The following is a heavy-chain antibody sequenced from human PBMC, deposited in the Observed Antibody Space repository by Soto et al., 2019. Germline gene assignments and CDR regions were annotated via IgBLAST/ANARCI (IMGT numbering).Heavy chain of an antibody. V-gene: IGHV1-3*01. D-gene: IGHD3-10*01. CDR1: GYNFISNA. CDR3: ARGFHGSADY. CDR2: INGGDGRT. Sequence: QVQLVQSGAEVKKPGASVKVSCKASGYNFISNAIHWVRQAPGQRLEWMGWINGGDGRTQYSQSLQGRVSLSRDTPATTASMELRSLRSEDTAVYYCARGFHGSADYWGQGTLVTVSS. J-gene: IGHJ4*02.